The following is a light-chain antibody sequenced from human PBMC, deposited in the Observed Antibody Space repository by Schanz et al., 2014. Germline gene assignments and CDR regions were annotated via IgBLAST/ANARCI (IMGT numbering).Light chain of an antibody. J-gene: IGKJ1*01. CDR1: QSVSTY. V-gene: IGKV3-20*01. CDR2: GAS. Sequence: EIVMTQSPVTLSVSPGERATLSCRASQSVSTYLAWYQQKPGQAPNVLIYGASRRATGIPDRFSGSGSGTDFTLTISRLEPEDFAVYYCQHYSLSPLFGQGTKVDI. CDR3: QHYSLSPL.